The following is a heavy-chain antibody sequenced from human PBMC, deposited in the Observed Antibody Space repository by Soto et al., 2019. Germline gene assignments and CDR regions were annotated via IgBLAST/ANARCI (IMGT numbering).Heavy chain of an antibody. CDR2: IVVGSGNT. CDR1: GFTFTSST. D-gene: IGHD5-18*01. V-gene: IGHV1-58*01. Sequence: SVKVSCKASGFTFTSSTVQWVRQARGQRLEWIGWIVVGSGNTDYAQKFQERVTITRDMSTSTAYMELSSLRSEDTAVYYCAADKGYSYGYGTYWGQGTLVTVSS. J-gene: IGHJ4*02. CDR3: AADKGYSYGYGTY.